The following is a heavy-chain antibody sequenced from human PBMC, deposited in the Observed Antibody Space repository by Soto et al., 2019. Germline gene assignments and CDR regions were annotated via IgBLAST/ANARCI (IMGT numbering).Heavy chain of an antibody. V-gene: IGHV1-3*01. CDR1: GYTFTSYA. D-gene: IGHD2-21*01. CDR3: ARDSFSPPDDWYYYMDV. J-gene: IGHJ6*03. Sequence: ASVKVSCKASGYTFTSYAMHWVRQAPGQRLEWMGWINAGNGNTKYSQKFQSRVTITRDTSASTAYMELSSLRSEDTAVYYCARDSFSPPDDWYYYMDVWGKGTTVTVSS. CDR2: INAGNGNT.